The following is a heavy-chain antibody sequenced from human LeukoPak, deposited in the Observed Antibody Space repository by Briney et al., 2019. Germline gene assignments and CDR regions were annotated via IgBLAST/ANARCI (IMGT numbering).Heavy chain of an antibody. CDR1: GFTFSSHS. J-gene: IGHJ3*02. D-gene: IGHD6-13*01. Sequence: PGGSLRLSCAASGFTFSSHSMNWVRQAPGKGLEWVATIEYDGNKKYYADSVKGRFTITRDNSKNTLSLEMNSLRAEDTAVYYCAKDFGTYSSSCNAFDIWGQGTMVTVSS. CDR2: IEYDGNKK. V-gene: IGHV3-30*02. CDR3: AKDFGTYSSSCNAFDI.